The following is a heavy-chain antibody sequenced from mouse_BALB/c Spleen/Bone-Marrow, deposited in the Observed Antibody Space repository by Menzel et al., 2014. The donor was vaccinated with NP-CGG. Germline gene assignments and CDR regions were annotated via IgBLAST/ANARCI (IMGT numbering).Heavy chain of an antibody. D-gene: IGHD1-1*01. J-gene: IGHJ1*01. Sequence: EVKLVESGGGLVQPGGSRKLSCAASGFTFSDYGMAWVRQAPGKGPEWVAFISNLAYSIYYADTVTGRFTISRESAKNTLYLEMSSLRSEDTAMYYCARDQVYYYGSSYGYFDVWGAGTTVTVSS. CDR1: GFTFSDYG. V-gene: IGHV5-15*02. CDR2: ISNLAYSI. CDR3: ARDQVYYYGSSYGYFDV.